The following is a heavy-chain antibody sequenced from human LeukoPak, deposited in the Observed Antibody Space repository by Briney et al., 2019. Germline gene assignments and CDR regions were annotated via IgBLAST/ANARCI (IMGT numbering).Heavy chain of an antibody. Sequence: PGGSLRLSCVVSGFTFSSYEMNWVRRAPGKGLEWVSYISSSGNTIYYVDSVKGRFTISRDNAKNSLYLQMNSLRAEDTAVYYCARDQGGWDFDYWGQGTLVTVSS. V-gene: IGHV3-48*03. J-gene: IGHJ4*02. CDR3: ARDQGGWDFDY. D-gene: IGHD6-19*01. CDR2: ISSSGNTI. CDR1: GFTFSSYE.